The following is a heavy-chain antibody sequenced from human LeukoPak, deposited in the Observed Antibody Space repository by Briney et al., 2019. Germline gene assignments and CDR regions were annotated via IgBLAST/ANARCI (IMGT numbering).Heavy chain of an antibody. V-gene: IGHV3-11*05. D-gene: IGHD1-26*01. CDR3: ARDASEELLYAFDI. CDR2: ISSSSSYT. J-gene: IGHJ3*02. Sequence: GGSLRLSCAASGFTISSYWMSWIRQAPGKGLEWVSYISSSSSYTNYADSVKGRFTISRDNAKNSLYLQMNSLRAEDTAVYYCARDASEELLYAFDIWSQGTMVTVSS. CDR1: GFTISSYW.